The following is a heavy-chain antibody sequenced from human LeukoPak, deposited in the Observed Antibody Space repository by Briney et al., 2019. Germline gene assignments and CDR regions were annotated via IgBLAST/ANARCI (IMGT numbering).Heavy chain of an antibody. CDR2: ISSSSSTI. CDR1: GFTFSSYS. Sequence: GGSLRLSCAASGFTFSSYSMNWVRQAPGKGLEWVSCISSSSSTIYYADSVKGRFTISRDNAKNSLYLQMNSLRAEDTAVYYCARDESGGDFDWLLASRLSYGMDVWGQGTTVTVSS. D-gene: IGHD3-9*01. CDR3: ARDESGGDFDWLLASRLSYGMDV. J-gene: IGHJ6*02. V-gene: IGHV3-48*04.